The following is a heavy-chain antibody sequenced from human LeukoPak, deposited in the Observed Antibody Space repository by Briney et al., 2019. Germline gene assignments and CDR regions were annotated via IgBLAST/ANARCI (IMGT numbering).Heavy chain of an antibody. D-gene: IGHD6-13*01. CDR3: ATSPTYIAAAGYYFDY. J-gene: IGHJ4*02. Sequence: SVKVSCKVSGYTLTELSMHWVRQAPGKGLEWMGGFDPEDGEAIYAQKFQGRVTMTEDTSTDTAYMELSSLRSEDTAVYYCATSPTYIAAAGYYFDYWGQGTLVTVSS. CDR2: FDPEDGEA. V-gene: IGHV1-24*01. CDR1: GYTLTELS.